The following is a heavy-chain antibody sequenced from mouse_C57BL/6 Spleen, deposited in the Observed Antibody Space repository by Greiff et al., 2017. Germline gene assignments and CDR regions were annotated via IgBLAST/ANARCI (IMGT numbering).Heavy chain of an antibody. D-gene: IGHD2-4*01. V-gene: IGHV1-80*01. Sequence: VQLQESGAELVKPGASVKISCKASGYAFSSYWMNWVKQRPGKGLEWIGQIYPGDGDTNYNGKFKGKATLTADKSSSTAYMQLSSLTSEDSAVYFCARHYYDYDRFDYWGQGTTLTVSS. CDR1: GYAFSSYW. J-gene: IGHJ2*01. CDR3: ARHYYDYDRFDY. CDR2: IYPGDGDT.